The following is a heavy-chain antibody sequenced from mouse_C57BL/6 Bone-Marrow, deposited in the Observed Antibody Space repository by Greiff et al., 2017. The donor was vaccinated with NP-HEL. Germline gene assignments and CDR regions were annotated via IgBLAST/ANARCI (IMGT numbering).Heavy chain of an antibody. CDR1: GFTFSSYT. CDR2: ISGGGGNT. V-gene: IGHV5-9*01. J-gene: IGHJ1*03. Sequence: EVKLVESGGGLVKPGGSLKLSCAASGFTFSSYTMSWVRQTPEKRLAWVATISGGGGNTYYPDSVKGRFTISRDNAKNTLYLQMSSLRSEDTALYYCARDYYGSSPYWYFDVWGTGTTVTVSS. CDR3: ARDYYGSSPYWYFDV. D-gene: IGHD1-1*01.